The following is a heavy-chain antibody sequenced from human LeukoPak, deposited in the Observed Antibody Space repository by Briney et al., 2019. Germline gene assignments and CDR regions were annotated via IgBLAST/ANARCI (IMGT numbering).Heavy chain of an antibody. J-gene: IGHJ3*02. CDR1: GGSIFSSSYY. CDR2: IYYSGST. D-gene: IGHD6-13*01. CDR3: ARHRAFSSSDDAFEI. Sequence: SETLSLTCSVSGGSIFSSSYYWAWIRQPPVKGLEWIGDIYYSGSTYYNPSLKSRVTISVDTSKNQFSLNLTSVTATDTAVYFCARHRAFSSSDDAFEIWGQGRTVTVSS. V-gene: IGHV4-39*01.